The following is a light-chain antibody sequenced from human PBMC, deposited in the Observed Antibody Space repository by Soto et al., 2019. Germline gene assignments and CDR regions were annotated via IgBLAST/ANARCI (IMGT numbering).Light chain of an antibody. CDR1: SSDVGGYNY. Sequence: QSALTQPASVSGSPGQSITISCTGTSSDVGGYNYVSWYQQHPGKAPKLMIYEVSNRPSGVSNRFSGSKSGNTASLTISGLQAADEAAYYCSSYTSSSTLVFGTGTKLTVL. V-gene: IGLV2-14*01. CDR2: EVS. CDR3: SSYTSSSTLV. J-gene: IGLJ1*01.